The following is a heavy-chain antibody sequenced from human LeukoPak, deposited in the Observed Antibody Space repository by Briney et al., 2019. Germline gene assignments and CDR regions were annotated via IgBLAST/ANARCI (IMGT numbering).Heavy chain of an antibody. CDR2: INHSGST. Sequence: KPSETLSLTCAVYGGSFSGYYWSWIRQPPGKGLEWIGEINHSGSTNYNPSLKSRVTISVDTSKNQFSLKLSSVTAADTAVYYCAYTPGDWFNPWGQGTLVTVSS. CDR1: GGSFSGYY. CDR3: AYTPGDWFNP. J-gene: IGHJ5*02. V-gene: IGHV4-34*01. D-gene: IGHD2-15*01.